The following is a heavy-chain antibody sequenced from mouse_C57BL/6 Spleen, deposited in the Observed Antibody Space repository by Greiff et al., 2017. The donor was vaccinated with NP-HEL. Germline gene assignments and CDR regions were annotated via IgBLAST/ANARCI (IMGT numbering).Heavy chain of an antibody. V-gene: IGHV1-81*01. CDR2: IYPRSGNT. J-gene: IGHJ2*01. CDR3: ARLGRGPDY. Sequence: QVQLKQSGAELVRPGASVKLSCKASGYTFTSYGISWVKQRTGQGLEWIGEIYPRSGNTYYNEKFKGKATLTADKSSSTAYMELHSLTSEDSAVYFCARLGRGPDYWGQGTTLTVSS. CDR1: GYTFTSYG. D-gene: IGHD4-1*01.